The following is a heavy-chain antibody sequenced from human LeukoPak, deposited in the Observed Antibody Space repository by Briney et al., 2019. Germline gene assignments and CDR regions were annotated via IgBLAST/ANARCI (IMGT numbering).Heavy chain of an antibody. CDR3: ARGRGSGHKENWFDP. CDR2: MNPNSGNT. D-gene: IGHD6-19*01. CDR1: GYTFTSYD. V-gene: IGHV1-8*01. J-gene: IGHJ5*02. Sequence: ASVKVSCKASGYTFTSYDINWVRQATGQGLEWMGWMNPNSGNTGYAQKFQGRVTLTRNTSISTAYMELSSLRSEDTAVYYCARGRGSGHKENWFDPWGQGTLVTVSS.